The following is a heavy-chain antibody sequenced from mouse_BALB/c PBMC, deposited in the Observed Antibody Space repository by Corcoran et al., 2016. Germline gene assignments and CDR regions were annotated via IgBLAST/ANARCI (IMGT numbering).Heavy chain of an antibody. V-gene: IGHV14-1*02. D-gene: IGHD1-1*02. CDR1: GFNIKDYY. CDR2: IDPENGNT. J-gene: IGHJ3*01. CDR3: AYYGSWFAY. Sequence: EVHLQQSGAELVRPGALVKLSCKASGFNIKDYYMHWVMQRPEQGLEWIGWIDPENGNTIYDPKFQGKASITADTSSNTAYLQLSSLTSEDTAVYYCAYYGSWFAYWGQGTLVTVSA.